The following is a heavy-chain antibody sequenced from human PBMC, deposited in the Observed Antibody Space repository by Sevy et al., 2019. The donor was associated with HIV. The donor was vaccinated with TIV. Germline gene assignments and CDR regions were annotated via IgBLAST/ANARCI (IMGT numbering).Heavy chain of an antibody. Sequence: GGSLRLSCAASGFTFNTYAMTWVRQAPGKGLEWVSAISYSGSTTHYADSVKGRLTISSDNSKNTLYLQMNSLRAEDTAVYYCAKDRVSGSYYSGDFDYWGQGTLVTVSS. CDR2: ISYSGSTT. CDR3: AKDRVSGSYYSGDFDY. J-gene: IGHJ4*02. CDR1: GFTFNTYA. D-gene: IGHD3-10*01. V-gene: IGHV3-23*01.